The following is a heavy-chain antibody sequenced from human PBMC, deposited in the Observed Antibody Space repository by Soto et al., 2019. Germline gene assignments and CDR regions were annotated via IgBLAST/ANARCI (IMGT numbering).Heavy chain of an antibody. D-gene: IGHD3-16*01. J-gene: IGHJ5*02. CDR3: ARRITNWFDP. Sequence: PSETLSLTCTVSGGSINSGDYYWSWIRQHPGKGLEWIGYIYYSGSTYYNTSLKNRVTISVDTSKNQFSLKLSSVTAADTAVYYCARRITNWFDPWGQGTLVTVSS. CDR2: IYYSGST. CDR1: GGSINSGDYY. V-gene: IGHV4-31*03.